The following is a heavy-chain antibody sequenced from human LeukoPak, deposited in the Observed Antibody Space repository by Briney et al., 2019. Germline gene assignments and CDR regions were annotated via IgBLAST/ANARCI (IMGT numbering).Heavy chain of an antibody. CDR1: GGTFSSYA. J-gene: IGHJ4*02. Sequence: GASVKVSCKASGGTFSSYAISWVRQAPRQGLEWMGGIIPIFGTANYAQKFQGRVTITADESTSTAYMELSSLRSEDTAVYYCAREAYGDYETFDYWGQGTLVTVSS. CDR3: AREAYGDYETFDY. V-gene: IGHV1-69*13. D-gene: IGHD4-17*01. CDR2: IIPIFGTA.